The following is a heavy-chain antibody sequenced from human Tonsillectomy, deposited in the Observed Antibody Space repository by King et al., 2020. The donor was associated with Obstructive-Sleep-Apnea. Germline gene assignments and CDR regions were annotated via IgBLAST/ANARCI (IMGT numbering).Heavy chain of an antibody. Sequence: QLQESGPGLVKPSETLSLTCTVSGGSISNYYWSWIRQPPGKALEWIGYVYHSGGTNYSPSLKSRVTISVDTSKNQFSLSLSSVSAADTAVYYCARESYRLVEINAFDIWGQGTMVIVSS. CDR3: ARESYRLVEINAFDI. CDR1: GGSISNYY. J-gene: IGHJ3*02. V-gene: IGHV4-59*01. D-gene: IGHD2-8*02. CDR2: VYHSGGT.